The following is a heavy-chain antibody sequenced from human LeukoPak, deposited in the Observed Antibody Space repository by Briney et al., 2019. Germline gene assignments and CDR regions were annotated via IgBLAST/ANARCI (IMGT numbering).Heavy chain of an antibody. CDR3: ARGDGDNDAFDI. CDR2: IYYTGST. V-gene: IGHV4-59*13. CDR1: GGSISTYY. J-gene: IGHJ3*02. D-gene: IGHD4-17*01. Sequence: PSETLSLTCTVSGGSISTYYWSWIRQPPGKGLEWIGYIYYTGSTNSNPSLKSRVTISIDRPKNQFSLKLNSVTAADTAVYYCARGDGDNDAFDIWGQGTMVPVSS.